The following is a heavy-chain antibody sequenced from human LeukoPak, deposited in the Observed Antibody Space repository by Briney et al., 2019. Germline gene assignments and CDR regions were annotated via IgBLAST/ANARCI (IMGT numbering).Heavy chain of an antibody. D-gene: IGHD5-18*01. Sequence: GGSLRLSCAASGFTFSSYAMHWVRQAPGKGLEWVAVISYDGSNKYYADSVKGRFTISRDNSKNTLYLQMNSLRAEDTAVYYCARDSGTARKNYYYYMDVWGKGTTVTVSS. J-gene: IGHJ6*03. CDR3: ARDSGTARKNYYYYMDV. CDR2: ISYDGSNK. V-gene: IGHV3-30-3*01. CDR1: GFTFSSYA.